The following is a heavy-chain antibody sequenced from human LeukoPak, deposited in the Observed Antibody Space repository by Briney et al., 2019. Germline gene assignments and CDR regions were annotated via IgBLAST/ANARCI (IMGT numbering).Heavy chain of an antibody. CDR3: ARTALRWYYFDY. D-gene: IGHD4-23*01. CDR1: GYTFTSYG. CDR2: ISAYNGNT. V-gene: IGHV1-18*01. Sequence: ASVKVSCKASGYTFTSYGISWVRQAPGQGLEWMGWISAYNGNTNYAQKLQGRVTMTTDTSTSTACMELRSLRSDDTAVYYCARTALRWYYFDYWGQGTLVTVSS. J-gene: IGHJ4*02.